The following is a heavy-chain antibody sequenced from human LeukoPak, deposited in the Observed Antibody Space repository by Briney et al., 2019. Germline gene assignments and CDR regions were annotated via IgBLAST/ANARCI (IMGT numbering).Heavy chain of an antibody. CDR3: AREGTYYYGSGSYYDY. CDR1: GYTFTSYA. D-gene: IGHD3-10*01. V-gene: IGHV1-3*01. Sequence: ASVKVSCKASGYTFTSYAMHWVRQAPGQRLEWMGWINAGNGNTKYSQKFQGRVTITRDTSASTAYMELSSLRSEDTAVYYCAREGTYYYGSGSYYDYWGQGTLVTVSS. CDR2: INAGNGNT. J-gene: IGHJ4*02.